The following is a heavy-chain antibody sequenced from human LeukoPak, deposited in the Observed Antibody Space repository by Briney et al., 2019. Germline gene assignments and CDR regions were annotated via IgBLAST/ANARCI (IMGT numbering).Heavy chain of an antibody. CDR3: ARDIAAAVYYYYYYMDV. V-gene: IGHV3-21*01. Sequence: GGSLRLSCAASGFTFSSYSMNWVRQAPGKGLEWVSSISSSSSYIYYADSVKGRFTTSRDNAKNSLYLQMNSLRAEDTAVYYCARDIAAAVYYYYYYMDVWGKGTTVTVSS. D-gene: IGHD6-13*01. CDR1: GFTFSSYS. CDR2: ISSSSSYI. J-gene: IGHJ6*03.